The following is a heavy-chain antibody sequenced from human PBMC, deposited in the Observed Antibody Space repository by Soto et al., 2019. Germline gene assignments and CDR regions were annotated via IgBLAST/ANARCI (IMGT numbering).Heavy chain of an antibody. Sequence: PGGSLRLSCAASGFIFSDYGIHWVRQAPGEGLEWVALIWYDGSKKYYADSVKGGFTVSRDNINSTLYLEMNSLRVEDSAVYYCSREGAVAGSQDFWGQGTLVTVSS. V-gene: IGHV3-33*01. D-gene: IGHD6-19*01. CDR3: SREGAVAGSQDF. J-gene: IGHJ4*02. CDR1: GFIFSDYG. CDR2: IWYDGSKK.